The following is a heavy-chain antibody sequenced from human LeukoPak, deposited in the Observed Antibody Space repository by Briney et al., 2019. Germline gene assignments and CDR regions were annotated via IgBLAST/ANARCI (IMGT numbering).Heavy chain of an antibody. CDR2: VYYSGRT. V-gene: IGHV4-59*01. CDR1: GGSISSYY. J-gene: IGHJ6*03. CDR3: ARYAAQRLSSGYYYYMDV. Sequence: KPSETLSLTCTVSGGSISSYYWSWIRQPPGKGLEWIGYVYYSGRTNYNPSLKSRVTISVDTSKNQISLRLTSVTAADTAVYYCARYAAQRLSSGYYYYMDVWGKGTTVTVSS. D-gene: IGHD2/OR15-2a*01.